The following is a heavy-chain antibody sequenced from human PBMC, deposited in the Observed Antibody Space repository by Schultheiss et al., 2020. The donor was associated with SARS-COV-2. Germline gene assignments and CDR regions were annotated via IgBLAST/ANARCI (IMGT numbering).Heavy chain of an antibody. D-gene: IGHD6-25*01. CDR3: ARHGAAWAYYGMDV. Sequence: GSLRLSCAVYGGSFSGYYWSWIRQPPGKGLEWIGEINHSGSTNYNPSLKSRVTISVDTSKNQFSLKLSSVTAADTAVYYCARHGAAWAYYGMDVWGQGTTVTVSS. CDR2: INHSGST. V-gene: IGHV4-34*01. CDR1: GGSFSGYY. J-gene: IGHJ6*02.